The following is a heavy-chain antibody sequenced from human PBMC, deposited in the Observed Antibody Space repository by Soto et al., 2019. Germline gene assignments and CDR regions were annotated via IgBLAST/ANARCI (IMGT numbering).Heavy chain of an antibody. D-gene: IGHD4-17*01. V-gene: IGHV1-18*04. J-gene: IGHJ4*02. CDR1: GYTFTTYG. Sequence: ASVKVSCKASGYTFTTYGISCVRQAPGQGLQWMGWISGYNANTNYAQKFQGRVTMTTDTSTSTAYMELRSLRSDDTAVYYCARQFSVYGDYGRYFDFWGQGTLVTVSS. CDR2: ISGYNANT. CDR3: ARQFSVYGDYGRYFDF.